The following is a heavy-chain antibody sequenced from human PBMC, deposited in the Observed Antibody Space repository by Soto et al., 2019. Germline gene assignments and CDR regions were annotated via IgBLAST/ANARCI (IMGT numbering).Heavy chain of an antibody. D-gene: IGHD3-10*01. CDR1: GFTFSSYA. Sequence: GGSLRLSCAASGFTFSSYAMHWVRQAPGKGLEYVSAISSNGGSTYYANSVKGRFTISRDNSKNTLYLQMGSLRAEDMAVYYCARETTRLLWFGELLSPFDYWGQGTLVTVSS. CDR3: ARETTRLLWFGELLSPFDY. CDR2: ISSNGGST. J-gene: IGHJ4*02. V-gene: IGHV3-64*01.